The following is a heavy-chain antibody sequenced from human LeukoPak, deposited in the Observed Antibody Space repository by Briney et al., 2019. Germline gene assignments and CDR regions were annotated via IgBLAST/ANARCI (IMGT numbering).Heavy chain of an antibody. D-gene: IGHD3-22*01. V-gene: IGHV3-30-3*01. CDR2: ISYDGSNK. CDR1: GFTFSTYA. Sequence: PGGSLRLSCAASGFTFSTYAIHWVRQAPGKGLEWVAVISYDGSNKYYAASVKGRFTISRDNSKNTLYLQMNSLRAEDTAVYYCATTTYNHYDSSAYYYGWGQGTLVNVSS. CDR3: ATTTYNHYDSSAYYYG. J-gene: IGHJ4*02.